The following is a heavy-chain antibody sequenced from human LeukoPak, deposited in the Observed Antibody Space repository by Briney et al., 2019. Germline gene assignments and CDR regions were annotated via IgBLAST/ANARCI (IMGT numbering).Heavy chain of an antibody. CDR1: GGSMSSYY. J-gene: IGHJ5*02. D-gene: IGHD6-13*01. V-gene: IGHV4-4*09. CDR3: ARHFSSSGSWFDP. CDR2: IYSSGST. Sequence: PSETLFLTCTVSGGSMSSYYWSWIRQSPEKGLEWIGSIYSSGSTNYNPSLKSQVTISIDTSKNQFSLKLRSVIAADTAVYYCARHFSSSGSWFDPWGQGILVTVSS.